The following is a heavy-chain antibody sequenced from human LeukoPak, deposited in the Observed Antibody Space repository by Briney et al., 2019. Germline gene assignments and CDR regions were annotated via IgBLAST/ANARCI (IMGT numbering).Heavy chain of an antibody. CDR2: IYSGGST. V-gene: IGHV3-66*02. D-gene: IGHD3-3*01. J-gene: IGHJ4*02. Sequence: GGSLRLSCAASGFTVSSNYMSWVREAPGKGLEGGSVIYSGGSTYYADSVKGRFTISRDNSKNTLYLQMNSLRAEDTAVYYCARDSRSTIFGVVTRRPGNDWGQGTLVTVSS. CDR1: GFTVSSNY. CDR3: ARDSRSTIFGVVTRRPGND.